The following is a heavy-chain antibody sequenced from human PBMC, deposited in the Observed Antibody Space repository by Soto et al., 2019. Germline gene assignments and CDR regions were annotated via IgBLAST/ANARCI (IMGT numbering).Heavy chain of an antibody. J-gene: IGHJ5*02. CDR3: GRELASSNDH. Sequence: EVQLVESGGGLVQPGGSLRLSCAASGFTFSGYWMHWVRQAPGKGLVWVSRIDGDGSRTNYADSVKGRFTISRDNAKNTLYLQMNRRRAEDTAVYYCGRELASSNDHWGQGTLVTVYS. D-gene: IGHD3-3*02. CDR2: IDGDGSRT. CDR1: GFTFSGYW. V-gene: IGHV3-74*01.